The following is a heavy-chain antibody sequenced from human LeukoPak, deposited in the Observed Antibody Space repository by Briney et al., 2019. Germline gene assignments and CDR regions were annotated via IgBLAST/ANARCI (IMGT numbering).Heavy chain of an antibody. D-gene: IGHD6-13*01. CDR3: AREGVFFDY. CDR1: GFTFSRYE. Sequence: GGSLRLSCAVSGFTFSRYEMNWVRQAPGKGLEWVSFIGSSGGPIYYADSVKGRFTISRDNDKNSLYLQMNSLRAEDTAVYYCAREGVFFDYWGQGTLVTVSS. V-gene: IGHV3-48*03. CDR2: IGSSGGPI. J-gene: IGHJ4*02.